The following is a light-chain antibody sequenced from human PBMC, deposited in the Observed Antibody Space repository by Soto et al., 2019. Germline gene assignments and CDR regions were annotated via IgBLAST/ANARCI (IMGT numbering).Light chain of an antibody. V-gene: IGKV3-20*01. CDR3: QHYGSTPPDT. CDR1: HTIGTSY. Sequence: EIVVTQSPDTLSLSLGERATLSCRTSHTIGTSYLAWFQQKPGQAPRLLIYGTSKRPSGIPDKFSGSGSGTDFSLTISRLEPEDFAVYYCQHYGSTPPDTFGQGTKVEIK. J-gene: IGKJ2*01. CDR2: GTS.